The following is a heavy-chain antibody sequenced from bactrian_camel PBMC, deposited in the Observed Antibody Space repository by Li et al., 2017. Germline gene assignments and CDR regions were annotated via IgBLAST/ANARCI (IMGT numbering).Heavy chain of an antibody. CDR1: GAISDNYC. V-gene: IGHV3S63*01. D-gene: IGHD3*01. J-gene: IGHJ4*01. Sequence: VQLVESGGGSAQAGGSLRLSCVRSGAISDNYCVGWFRQAPGKEREGVAHILTDGSTSYSDSVKGRFTISQDNAKNTLYLQLNSLKTEDTAMYYCQKGARVPNTARGRGTQVTVS. CDR2: ILTDGST.